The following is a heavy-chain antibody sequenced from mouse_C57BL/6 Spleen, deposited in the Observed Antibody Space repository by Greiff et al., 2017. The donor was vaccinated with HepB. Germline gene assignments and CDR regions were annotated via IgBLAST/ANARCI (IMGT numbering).Heavy chain of an antibody. Sequence: QVQLKQPGAELVRPGTSVKLSCKASGYTFTSYWMHWVKQRPGQGLEWIGVIDPSDSYTNYNQKFKGKATLTVDTSSSTAYMQRSSLTSEDSAVYYCARGIITTVVNWGQGTTLTVSS. CDR1: GYTFTSYW. CDR3: ARGIITTVVN. V-gene: IGHV1-59*01. J-gene: IGHJ2*01. D-gene: IGHD1-1*01. CDR2: IDPSDSYT.